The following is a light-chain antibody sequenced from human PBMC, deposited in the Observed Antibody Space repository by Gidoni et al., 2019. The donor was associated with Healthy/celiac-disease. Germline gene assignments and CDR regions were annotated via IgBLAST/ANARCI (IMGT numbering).Light chain of an antibody. J-gene: IGKJ2*01. CDR2: WAS. Sequence: DIVMTQSPDSLAVSLGERATINCKSSQSVLYSSNNKNYLAWYQQKPGQPPKLLIYWASTLESGVPDRFSGSGSGTDFTLTISSLQAEDVAVYYCQQYYSTPYTFXXXTKLEIK. CDR3: QQYYSTPYT. V-gene: IGKV4-1*01. CDR1: QSVLYSSNNKNY.